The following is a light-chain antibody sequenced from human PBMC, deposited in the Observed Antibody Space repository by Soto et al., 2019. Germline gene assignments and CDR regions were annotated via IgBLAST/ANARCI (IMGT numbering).Light chain of an antibody. Sequence: QSVLTQPPSASGTPGQRVTISFSGKSTTIGSKTLNWYQQLPGTVPKLLIYNSYQRPSGVPDRFSGSKSGTSASLAISGLQSEDEADYYCAAWDASLNGYVFGAGTKVTVL. V-gene: IGLV1-44*01. J-gene: IGLJ1*01. CDR1: STTIGSKT. CDR2: NSY. CDR3: AAWDASLNGYV.